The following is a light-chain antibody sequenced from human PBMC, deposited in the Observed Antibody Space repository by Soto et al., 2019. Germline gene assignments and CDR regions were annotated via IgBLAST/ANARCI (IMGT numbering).Light chain of an antibody. CDR3: HQYNSWPRT. CDR1: QSVSSN. Sequence: EIVLTQSPGTLSLSPGEIGTLSCRASQSVSSNLAWYQQKPGQAPRLLIYGASTRATGIPARFSGSGSGTEFTLTISSLQSEDFAVYYCHQYNSWPRTFGQGTKVDIK. CDR2: GAS. V-gene: IGKV3-15*01. J-gene: IGKJ1*01.